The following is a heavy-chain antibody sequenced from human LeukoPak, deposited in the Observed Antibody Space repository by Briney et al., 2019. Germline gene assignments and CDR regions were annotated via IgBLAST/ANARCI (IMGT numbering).Heavy chain of an antibody. D-gene: IGHD3-10*01. Sequence: GGSLRLSCAASGFTFSSYWMHWGRQAPGKGLVWVSRINGDGSSTSYADSVKGRFTISRDNAKNTLYLQMNSLRAEDTAVYYCARVSYYYGSGSYRPTAVYYFDYWGQGTLVTVSS. J-gene: IGHJ4*02. CDR3: ARVSYYYGSGSYRPTAVYYFDY. CDR2: INGDGSST. V-gene: IGHV3-74*01. CDR1: GFTFSSYW.